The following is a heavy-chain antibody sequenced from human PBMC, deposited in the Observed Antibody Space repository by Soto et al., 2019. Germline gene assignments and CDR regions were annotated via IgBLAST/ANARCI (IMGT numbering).Heavy chain of an antibody. Sequence: ASVKVSCKASGGTFSSYAISWVRQAPGQGLEWMGGIIPIFGTANYAQKFQGRVTITADESTSTAYMELSSLRSEDTAVYYCARESMRYYDSSGYDYWGQGPLVTVSS. D-gene: IGHD3-22*01. CDR1: GGTFSSYA. V-gene: IGHV1-69*01. CDR3: ARESMRYYDSSGYDY. J-gene: IGHJ4*02. CDR2: IIPIFGTA.